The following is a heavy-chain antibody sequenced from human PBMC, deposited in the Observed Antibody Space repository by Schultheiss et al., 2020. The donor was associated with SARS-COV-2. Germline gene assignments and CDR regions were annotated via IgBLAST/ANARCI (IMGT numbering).Heavy chain of an antibody. CDR2: IIPIFGTA. Sequence: GGSLRLSCKASGGTFSSYAISWVRQAPGQGLEWMGGIIPIFGTANYAQKFQGRVTITADESTSTAYMELSSLRSEDTAVYYCARDYYDSSGYQALIYWGQGTLVTVSS. D-gene: IGHD3-22*01. CDR1: GGTFSSYA. V-gene: IGHV1-69*01. CDR3: ARDYYDSSGYQALIY. J-gene: IGHJ4*02.